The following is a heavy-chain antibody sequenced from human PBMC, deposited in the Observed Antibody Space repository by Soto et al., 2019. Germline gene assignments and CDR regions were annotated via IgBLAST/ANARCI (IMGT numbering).Heavy chain of an antibody. Sequence: PSETLSLTCAVSGGCISSRNWWSWVRQTPGKGLEWIGEIYHSGSTNYNPSLKSRVTISVDKSKNQFSLKLSSVSAADTAVYYCARERAFGESSPGYYYYGMDVWGQGTTVTVSS. CDR2: IYHSGST. J-gene: IGHJ6*02. D-gene: IGHD3-10*01. CDR3: ARERAFGESSPGYYYYGMDV. CDR1: GGCISSRNW. V-gene: IGHV4-4*02.